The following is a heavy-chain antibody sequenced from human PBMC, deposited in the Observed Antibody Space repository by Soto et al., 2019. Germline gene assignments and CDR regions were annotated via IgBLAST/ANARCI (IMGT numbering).Heavy chain of an antibody. CDR1: GYSLTIYP. CDR3: ARAGYSSGWDSYFDF. CDR2: INVGNAKT. Sequence: VKVARKSAGYSLTIYPIHCVRQEPGQRLEWMGWINVGNAKTKYSQRFQGRVTLTRGTSASTAYMELSSLRFEDTALYYCARAGYSSGWDSYFDFWGQGPPVTVSS. D-gene: IGHD6-19*01. V-gene: IGHV1-3*01. J-gene: IGHJ4*02.